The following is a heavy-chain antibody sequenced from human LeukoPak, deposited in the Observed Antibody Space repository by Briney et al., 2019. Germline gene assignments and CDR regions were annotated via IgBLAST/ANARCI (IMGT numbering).Heavy chain of an antibody. V-gene: IGHV1-3*01. D-gene: IGHD4-17*01. CDR3: ARDIYGDTGMDV. CDR1: GNTFTSYA. Sequence: ASVKVSCKASGNTFTSYAMHWVRQAPGQRLEWMGWINAGNGNTKYSQKFQGRVTITRDTSASTAYMELSSLRSEDTAVYYCARDIYGDTGMDVWGQGTTVTVSS. CDR2: INAGNGNT. J-gene: IGHJ6*02.